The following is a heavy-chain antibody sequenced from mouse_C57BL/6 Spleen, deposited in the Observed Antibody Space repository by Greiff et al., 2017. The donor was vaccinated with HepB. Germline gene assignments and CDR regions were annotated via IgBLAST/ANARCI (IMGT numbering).Heavy chain of an antibody. CDR3: TRAITTVGWYFDV. Sequence: EVKLVESGEGLVKPGGSLKLSCAASGFTFSSYAMSWVRQTPEKRLEWVAYISSGGDYIYYADTVKGRFTISRDNARNTLYLQMSSLKSEDTAMYYCTRAITTVGWYFDVWGTGTTVTVSS. V-gene: IGHV5-9-1*02. CDR1: GFTFSSYA. CDR2: ISSGGDYI. D-gene: IGHD1-1*01. J-gene: IGHJ1*03.